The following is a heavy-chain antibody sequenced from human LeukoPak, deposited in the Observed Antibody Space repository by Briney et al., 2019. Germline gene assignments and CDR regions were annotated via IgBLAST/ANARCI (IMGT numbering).Heavy chain of an antibody. CDR1: GYTFTGYY. CDR2: INPNSGGT. Sequence: GASVKVSCKASGYTFTGYYMHWVRQAPGQGLEWMGWINPNSGGTNYAQKFQGRVTTTRDTSISTAYMELSRLRSDDTAVYYCARSSGYLKSAFDFDYWGQGTLVTVSS. D-gene: IGHD3-22*01. CDR3: ARSSGYLKSAFDFDY. V-gene: IGHV1-2*02. J-gene: IGHJ4*02.